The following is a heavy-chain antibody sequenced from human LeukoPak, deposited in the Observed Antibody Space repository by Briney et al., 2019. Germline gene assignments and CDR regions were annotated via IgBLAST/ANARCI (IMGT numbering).Heavy chain of an antibody. V-gene: IGHV4-34*01. Sequence: PSETLSLTCAVYGGSFSNHFWSWIRQSPGKGLGWIGEINQSGRTNHNPSLKSRVTILIDTSKNQFSLNLSSVTAADTAVYYCAREWGAVAELDAFDIWGQGTMVTVSS. CDR2: INQSGRT. D-gene: IGHD6-19*01. J-gene: IGHJ3*02. CDR1: GGSFSNHF. CDR3: AREWGAVAELDAFDI.